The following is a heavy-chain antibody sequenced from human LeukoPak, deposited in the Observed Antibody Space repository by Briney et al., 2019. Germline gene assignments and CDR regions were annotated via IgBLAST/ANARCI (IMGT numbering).Heavy chain of an antibody. J-gene: IGHJ4*02. CDR3: ARLGSLSDY. CDR2: INPNSGDT. CDR1: GYTFSGSY. Sequence: ASVKVSCKASGYTFSGSYIHWVRQAPGQGLEWMGRINPNSGDTNYAQKFQGRVTMTRDTSISTAYMEWSSLKASDSAMYYCARLGSLSDYWGQGTLVTVSS. D-gene: IGHD2-15*01. V-gene: IGHV1-2*06.